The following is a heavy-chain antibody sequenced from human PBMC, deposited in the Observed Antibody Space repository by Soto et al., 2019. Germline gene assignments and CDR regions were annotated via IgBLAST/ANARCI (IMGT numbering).Heavy chain of an antibody. V-gene: IGHV1-24*01. J-gene: IGHJ6*02. CDR1: GYTLTELS. D-gene: IGHD2-2*01. Sequence: ASVKVSCKVSGYTLTELSMHWVRQAPGKGREGMGGFDPEYGETIYAQKFHGRVTMTEDTSTDTAYMELSSLRSEDTAVYYCATYLGGVVPAAVAGCYYGLDVWGPGTMVTV. CDR3: ATYLGGVVPAAVAGCYYGLDV. CDR2: FDPEYGET.